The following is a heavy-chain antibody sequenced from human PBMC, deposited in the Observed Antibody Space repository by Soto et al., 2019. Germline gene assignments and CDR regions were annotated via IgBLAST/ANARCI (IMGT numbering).Heavy chain of an antibody. V-gene: IGHV3-30-3*01. D-gene: IGHD5-18*01. Sequence: QVQLVESGGGVVQPGRSLRLXCAASGFTFSSYAMHWVRQAPGKGLEWVAVISYDGSNKYYADSVKGRFTISRDNSKNTLYLQMNSLRAEDTAVYYCARDPLWGTAMVLWYFDLWGRGTLVTVSS. CDR2: ISYDGSNK. J-gene: IGHJ2*01. CDR1: GFTFSSYA. CDR3: ARDPLWGTAMVLWYFDL.